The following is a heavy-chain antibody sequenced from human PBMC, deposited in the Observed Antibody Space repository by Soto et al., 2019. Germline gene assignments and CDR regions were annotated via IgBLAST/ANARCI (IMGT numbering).Heavy chain of an antibody. CDR2: ISSSSSTI. CDR1: GFTFSTYS. Sequence: PGGSLRLSCAASGFTFSTYSMNWVRQAPGKGLEWVSYISSSSSTIFYTDSVKGRFTVSRDNAKNSLYLQMNSLRSEDTAVYYCARDQTNYGMDVWGQGTTVTVSS. V-gene: IGHV3-48*01. J-gene: IGHJ6*02. CDR3: ARDQTNYGMDV.